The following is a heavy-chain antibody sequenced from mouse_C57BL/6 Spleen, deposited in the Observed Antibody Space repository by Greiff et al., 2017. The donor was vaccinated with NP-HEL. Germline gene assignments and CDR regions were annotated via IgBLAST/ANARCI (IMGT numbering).Heavy chain of an antibody. CDR3: ARSLGYYDYDADWYFDV. Sequence: QVQLKQSGAELARPGASVKMSCKASGYTFTSYTMHWVKQRPGQGLEWIGYINPSSGYTKYNQKFKDKATLTADKSSSTAYMQLSSLTSEDSAVYYCARSLGYYDYDADWYFDVWGTGTTVTVSS. CDR1: GYTFTSYT. J-gene: IGHJ1*03. D-gene: IGHD2-4*01. V-gene: IGHV1-4*01. CDR2: INPSSGYT.